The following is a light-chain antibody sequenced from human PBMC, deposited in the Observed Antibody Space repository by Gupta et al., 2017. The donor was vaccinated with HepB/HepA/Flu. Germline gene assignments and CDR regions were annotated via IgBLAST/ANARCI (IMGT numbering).Light chain of an antibody. CDR1: SSNIRSNV. CDR3: AVWDDSLNGWV. J-gene: IGLJ3*02. CDR2: NNN. Sequence: QSVVPQPPPSSGTPGQRVTISCSGGSSNIRSNVLNWYQHLPGTAPKLLIHNNNQRPSGVPDRFSGSKSGSSASLAISGLQSEDEADYYCAVWDDSLNGWVFGGGTKLTVL. V-gene: IGLV1-44*01.